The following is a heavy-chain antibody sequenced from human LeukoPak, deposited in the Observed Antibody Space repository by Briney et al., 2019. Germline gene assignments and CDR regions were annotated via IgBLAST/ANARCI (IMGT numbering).Heavy chain of an antibody. Sequence: GGSLRLSCAASGFSFSNYAMAWVRQAPGKGLEWVSGINSDGSSTSYADSVKGRFTISRDNAKNTLYLQMNSLRAEDTAVYYCARDSSSWYRGLDYWGQGTLVTVSS. V-gene: IGHV3-74*01. D-gene: IGHD6-13*01. CDR3: ARDSSSWYRGLDY. J-gene: IGHJ4*02. CDR1: GFSFSNYA. CDR2: INSDGSST.